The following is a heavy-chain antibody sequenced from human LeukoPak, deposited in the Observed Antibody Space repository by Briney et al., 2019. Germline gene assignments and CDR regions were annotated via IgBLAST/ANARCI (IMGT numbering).Heavy chain of an antibody. V-gene: IGHV4-4*07. CDR3: ARDRFPGYCSSTSCPPFDP. J-gene: IGHJ5*02. CDR2: IYTSGST. CDR1: GGSISSYY. Sequence: PSETLSLTCTVSGGSISSYYWSWIRQPAGKGLEWIGRIYTSGSTNYNPSLKSRVTMSVDTSKNQFSLKLSSVTAADTAVYYCARDRFPGYCSSTSCPPFDPWGQGTLVTVSS. D-gene: IGHD2-2*01.